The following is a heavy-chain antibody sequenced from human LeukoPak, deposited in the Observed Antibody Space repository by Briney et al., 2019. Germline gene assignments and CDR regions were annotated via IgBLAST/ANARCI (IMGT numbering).Heavy chain of an antibody. D-gene: IGHD6-19*01. CDR2: IHYTRST. J-gene: IGHJ4*02. CDR1: GGSISGYY. Sequence: SETLSLTCTVSGGSISGYYWSWIRQPPGKGLEWIGYIHYTRSTNYNPSLRSRVAISVDASKNQFSLNLSSVTAADTAVYFCVGGSGWLVQYWGQGSLVTVSS. V-gene: IGHV4-59*01. CDR3: VGGSGWLVQY.